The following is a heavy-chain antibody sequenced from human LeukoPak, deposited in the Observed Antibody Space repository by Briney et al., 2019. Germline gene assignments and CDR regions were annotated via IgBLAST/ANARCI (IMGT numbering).Heavy chain of an antibody. D-gene: IGHD2-15*01. CDR3: AKKVADIVVVVAAWYFDL. Sequence: GGSLRLSCAASGFTFSSYAMSWFRQAPGKGLEWVSAISGSGGSTYYADSVRGRFTISRDNSKNTLYLQMNSLRAEDTAGYYCAKKVADIVVVVAAWYFDLWGRGTLVTVSS. J-gene: IGHJ2*01. V-gene: IGHV3-23*01. CDR2: ISGSGGST. CDR1: GFTFSSYA.